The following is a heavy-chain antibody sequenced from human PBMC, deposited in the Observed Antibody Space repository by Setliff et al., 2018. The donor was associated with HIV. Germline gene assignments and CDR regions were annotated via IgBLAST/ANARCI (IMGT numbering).Heavy chain of an antibody. CDR1: GYTITSYG. J-gene: IGHJ3*02. V-gene: IGHV1-18*01. CDR2: ISAYNGNT. Sequence: GASVKVSCKASGYTITSYGISWVRQAPGQGLEWMGWISAYNGNTNYAQKLQGRATMTTDTSTSTAYMELRSLRSDGTAVYYCARDTPVGAFDIWGQGTMVTVSS. CDR3: ARDTPVGAFDI.